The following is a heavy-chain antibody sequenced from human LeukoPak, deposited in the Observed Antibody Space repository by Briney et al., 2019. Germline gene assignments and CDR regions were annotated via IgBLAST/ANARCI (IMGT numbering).Heavy chain of an antibody. Sequence: SETLSLTCAVYGGSFSGYYWSWIRQPPGKGLEWIGEINHSGSTNYNPSLKSRVTISVDTPKNQFSLKLSSVTAADTAVYYCARGDLKYDSSGYSNWFDPWGQGTLVTVSS. J-gene: IGHJ5*02. CDR3: ARGDLKYDSSGYSNWFDP. CDR1: GGSFSGYY. D-gene: IGHD3-22*01. CDR2: INHSGST. V-gene: IGHV4-34*01.